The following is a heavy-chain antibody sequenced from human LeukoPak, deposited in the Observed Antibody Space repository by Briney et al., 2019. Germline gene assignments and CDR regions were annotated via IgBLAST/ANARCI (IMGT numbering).Heavy chain of an antibody. CDR1: GGTFSSYA. V-gene: IGHV1-69*04. Sequence: SVTVSCKASGGTFSSYAISWVRQAPGQGLEWMGRIIPILGIANYAQKFQGRVTITADKSTSTAYMELSSLRSEDTAVYYCARGTYGYYGMDVWGQGTTVTVSS. J-gene: IGHJ6*02. CDR2: IIPILGIA. D-gene: IGHD3-10*01. CDR3: ARGTYGYYGMDV.